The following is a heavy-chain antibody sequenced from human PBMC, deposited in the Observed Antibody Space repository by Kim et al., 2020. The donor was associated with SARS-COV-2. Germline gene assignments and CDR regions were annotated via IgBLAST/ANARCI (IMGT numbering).Heavy chain of an antibody. CDR1: GFTFSSYD. V-gene: IGHV3-13*01. CDR3: ARSPACSGGSCYRDYYGMDV. J-gene: IGHJ6*02. CDR2: IGTAGDT. Sequence: GGSLRLSCAASGFTFSSYDMHWVRQATGKGLEWVSAIGTAGDTYYPGSVKGRFTISRENAKNSLYLQMNSLRAGDTAVYYCARSPACSGGSCYRDYYGMDVWGQGTTVTVSS. D-gene: IGHD2-15*01.